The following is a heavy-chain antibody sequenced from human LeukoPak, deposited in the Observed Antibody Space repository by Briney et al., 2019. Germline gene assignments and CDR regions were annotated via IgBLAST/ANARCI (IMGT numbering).Heavy chain of an antibody. CDR2: IYTSGST. V-gene: IGHV4-4*07. CDR3: ARESGSGWYMYYGMDV. J-gene: IGHJ6*02. Sequence: SETLSLTCTVSGGSISSYYWSWSRQPAGKGLEWIGRIYTSGSTNYNPSLKSRVTMSVDTSKNQFSLKLSSVTAADTAVYYCARESGSGWYMYYGMDVWGQGTTVTVSS. CDR1: GGSISSYY. D-gene: IGHD6-19*01.